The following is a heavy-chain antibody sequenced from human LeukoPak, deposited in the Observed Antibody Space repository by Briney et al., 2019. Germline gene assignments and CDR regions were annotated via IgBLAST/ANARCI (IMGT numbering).Heavy chain of an antibody. D-gene: IGHD3-10*01. Sequence: GGSLRLSCAASGFTVSSNYMSWVRQAPGKGLEWVSVIYSGGSTYYADSVTGRFTISRDNSKNTLYLQMNSLRAEDTAVYYCAGGSGSYRTPYYYMDVWGTGTTVTVSS. CDR2: IYSGGST. V-gene: IGHV3-53*01. CDR1: GFTVSSNY. J-gene: IGHJ6*03. CDR3: AGGSGSYRTPYYYMDV.